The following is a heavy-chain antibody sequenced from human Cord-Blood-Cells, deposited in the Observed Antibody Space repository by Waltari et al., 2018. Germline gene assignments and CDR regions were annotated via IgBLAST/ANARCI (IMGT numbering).Heavy chain of an antibody. CDR2: ISYDGSNK. CDR1: GFTFSSYA. V-gene: IGHV3-30-3*01. Sequence: QVQLVESGGGVVQPGRSLRLSCAASGFTFSSYAMPWVRQAPGKGLEWVAVISYDGSNKHYADSVKGRFTISRDNSKNTLYLQMNSLRAEDTAVYYCASPSYYFDYWGQGTLVTVSS. CDR3: ASPSYYFDY. J-gene: IGHJ4*02. D-gene: IGHD6-6*01.